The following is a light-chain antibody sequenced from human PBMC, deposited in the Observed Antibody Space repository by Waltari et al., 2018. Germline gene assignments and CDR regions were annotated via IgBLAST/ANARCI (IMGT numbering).Light chain of an antibody. CDR1: HANLGSNY. V-gene: IGLV1-47*01. CDR2: RNK. Sequence: QSVLTQPPSASGTPGQRVSISCSGSHANLGSNYLYWYQQFPGMAPNRLIYRNKQLPSGVPDRFSGSKFGTSASLAISGLRSEDEAVYYCASWDDSHYVFGTGTKVTVL. CDR3: ASWDDSHYV. J-gene: IGLJ1*01.